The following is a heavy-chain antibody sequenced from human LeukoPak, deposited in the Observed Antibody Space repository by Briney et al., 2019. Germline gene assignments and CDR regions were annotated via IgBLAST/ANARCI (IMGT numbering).Heavy chain of an antibody. Sequence: PGRSLRLSCAASGFTFSSYAMHWVRQSLGKGLEWVAVMSYDEFNKYYADSVKGRFTISRDNSKNTLYLQMNSLRAEDTAVYYCAKTKGYSYGYYFDYWGQGTLVTVSS. D-gene: IGHD5-18*01. CDR2: MSYDEFNK. J-gene: IGHJ4*02. CDR3: AKTKGYSYGYYFDY. V-gene: IGHV3-30*18. CDR1: GFTFSSYA.